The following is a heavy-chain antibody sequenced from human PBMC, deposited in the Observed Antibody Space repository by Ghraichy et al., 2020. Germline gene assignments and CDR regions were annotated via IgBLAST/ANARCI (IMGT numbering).Heavy chain of an antibody. D-gene: IGHD1-26*01. Sequence: GGSLRLSCAASGFTFSSYGMHWVRQAPGKGLEWVAVVSYDGSEKYHADSVKGRFTISRDNYKNTLYLQMNSLRGEDSAVYYCAKDRGSYDYYYYGMDVWGQGSTVTVSS. CDR3: AKDRGSYDYYYYGMDV. CDR1: GFTFSSYG. V-gene: IGHV3-30*18. CDR2: VSYDGSEK. J-gene: IGHJ6*02.